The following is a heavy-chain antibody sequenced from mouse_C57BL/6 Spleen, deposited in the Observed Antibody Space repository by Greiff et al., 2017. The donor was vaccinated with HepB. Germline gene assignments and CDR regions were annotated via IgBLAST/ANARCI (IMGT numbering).Heavy chain of an antibody. CDR2: INPNNGGT. CDR1: GYTFTDYY. Sequence: VHVKQSGPELVKPGASVKISCKASGYTFTDYYMNWVKQSHGKSLEWIGDINPNNGGTSYNQKFKGKATLTVDKSSSTAYMELRSLTSEDSAVYYCARRAQAPFAYWGQGTLVTVSA. V-gene: IGHV1-26*01. CDR3: ARRAQAPFAY. D-gene: IGHD3-2*02. J-gene: IGHJ3*01.